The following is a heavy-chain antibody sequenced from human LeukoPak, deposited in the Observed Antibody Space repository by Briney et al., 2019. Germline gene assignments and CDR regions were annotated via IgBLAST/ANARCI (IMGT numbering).Heavy chain of an antibody. D-gene: IGHD2-2*01. Sequence: GASVKVSCKASGYTFTSYDINWVRQATGQGLEWMGWINPNSGNTGYAQKFQGRVTITRNTSISTAYMELSSLRSEDTAVYYCARWGGEYCSSTSCSDSDAFDIWGQGTMVTVSS. J-gene: IGHJ3*02. V-gene: IGHV1-8*03. CDR3: ARWGGEYCSSTSCSDSDAFDI. CDR2: INPNSGNT. CDR1: GYTFTSYD.